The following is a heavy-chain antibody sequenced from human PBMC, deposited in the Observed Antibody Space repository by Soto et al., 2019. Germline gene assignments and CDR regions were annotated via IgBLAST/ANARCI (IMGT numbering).Heavy chain of an antibody. Sequence: EVQLVESGGGLVKPGGSLRLSCAASGFTFSSYSMNWVRQAPGKGLEWVSSISSSSSYIYYADSVKGRFTISRDNAKNSLYLQMNSLRAEDTAVYSCARVDIVVVPAAKSPPNSWGQGTLVTVSS. D-gene: IGHD2-2*03. CDR2: ISSSSSYI. CDR1: GFTFSSYS. CDR3: ARVDIVVVPAAKSPPNS. V-gene: IGHV3-21*01. J-gene: IGHJ5*02.